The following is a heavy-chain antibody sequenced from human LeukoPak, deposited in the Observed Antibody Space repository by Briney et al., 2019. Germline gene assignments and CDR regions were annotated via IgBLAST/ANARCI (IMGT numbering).Heavy chain of an antibody. CDR1: GFTFSSYA. V-gene: IGHV3-23*01. CDR2: ISGSGGST. Sequence: GGPLRLSCAASGFTFSSYAMSWVRQAPGKGLEWVSAISGSGGSTYYADSVKGRFTISRDNSKNTLYLQMNSLRAEDTAVYYCAKTHSGSYFSFYFDYWGQGTLVTVSS. D-gene: IGHD1-26*01. CDR3: AKTHSGSYFSFYFDY. J-gene: IGHJ4*02.